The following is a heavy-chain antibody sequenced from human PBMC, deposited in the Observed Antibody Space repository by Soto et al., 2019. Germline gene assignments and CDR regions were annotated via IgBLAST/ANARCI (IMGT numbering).Heavy chain of an antibody. J-gene: IGHJ6*02. V-gene: IGHV5-51*01. Sequence: GGSLKISCKGSGYTFTDYWIGWVRQLPGKGLEWMGIIYPGDSDTRYSPSFQGHVTITVDKSTSTAYLQWNTLKASDTAMYYCARHIINFRYYYYAMHGWCQGQKVT. CDR2: IYPGDSDT. CDR1: GYTFTDYW. CDR3: ARHIINFRYYYYAMHG.